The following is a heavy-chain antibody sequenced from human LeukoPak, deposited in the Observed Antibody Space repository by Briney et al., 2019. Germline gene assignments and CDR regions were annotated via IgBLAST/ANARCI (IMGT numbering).Heavy chain of an antibody. Sequence: GGSLRLSCPASGLTFSSYSMNWVRQAPGKGLEWVSSISSSSSYIYYADSVKGRFTISRDNAKNSLYLQMNSLRAEDTAVYYCARGGYSGSYYGFDYWGEGTLVTVSS. D-gene: IGHD1-26*01. V-gene: IGHV3-21*01. CDR1: GLTFSSYS. CDR2: ISSSSSYI. J-gene: IGHJ4*02. CDR3: ARGGYSGSYYGFDY.